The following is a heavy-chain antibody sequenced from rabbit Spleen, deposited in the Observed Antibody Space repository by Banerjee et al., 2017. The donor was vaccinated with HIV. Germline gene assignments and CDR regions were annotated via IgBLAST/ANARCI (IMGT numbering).Heavy chain of an antibody. V-gene: IGHV1S43*01. CDR3: VREAAYYFVL. CDR2: IDPIFGIA. J-gene: IGHJ4*01. D-gene: IGHD4-1*01. CDR1: GLSLSSNS. Sequence: QSLEESGGGLVKPGGTLTLTCTASGLSLSSNSICWVRQAPGKGLEWIGYIDPIFGIANYANSVKGRFTISRDNAQNTVDLKMTSLTAADTATYFCVREAAYYFVLWGPGTLVTVS.